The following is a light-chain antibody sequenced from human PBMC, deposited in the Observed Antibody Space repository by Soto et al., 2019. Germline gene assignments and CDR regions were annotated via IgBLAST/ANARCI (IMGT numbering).Light chain of an antibody. V-gene: IGKV3-15*01. CDR3: QQYNSWRSIS. CDR1: QSISNK. Sequence: IVMTQSPATLSVSPWERATLSCRASQSISNKLGWYQHKPGQAPRLLIYDTSTRAAGIPARFTGSGSGTDFTLTISSLQSEDFAVYYCQQYNSWRSISFGQGTRLEIK. J-gene: IGKJ5*01. CDR2: DTS.